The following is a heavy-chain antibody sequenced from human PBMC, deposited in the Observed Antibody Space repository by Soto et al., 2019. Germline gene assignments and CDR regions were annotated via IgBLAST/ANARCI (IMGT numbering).Heavy chain of an antibody. CDR1: GFTFSSYG. V-gene: IGHV3-30*18. D-gene: IGHD3-10*01. CDR2: ISYDGSNK. Sequence: QVQLLESGGGVVQPGRSLRLSCAASGFTFSSYGMHWVRQAPGKGLEWVAVISYDGSNKYYADSVKGRITISRDNSKNTLYLQMNSLRAEDTAVYYCAKDESRWNYYGSGRGGMDVWGQGTTVTVSS. CDR3: AKDESRWNYYGSGRGGMDV. J-gene: IGHJ6*02.